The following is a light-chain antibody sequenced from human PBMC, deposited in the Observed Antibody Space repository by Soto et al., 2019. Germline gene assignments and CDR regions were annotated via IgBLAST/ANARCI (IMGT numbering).Light chain of an antibody. Sequence: DIVMTQTPLSSPVTLGQPASISCRSSQNLVGSDGNSYLSWLQQRPGQPPRLLIYKVSHRFSGVPDRFSGSGAGTDLTLKISRVEADDVGVYYCMQTSQFPRTFGQGTKVEIK. CDR1: QNLVGSDGNSY. V-gene: IGKV2-24*01. CDR2: KVS. CDR3: MQTSQFPRT. J-gene: IGKJ1*01.